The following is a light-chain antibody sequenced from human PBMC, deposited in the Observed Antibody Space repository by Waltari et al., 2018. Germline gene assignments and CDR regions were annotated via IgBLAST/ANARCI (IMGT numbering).Light chain of an antibody. CDR2: ASS. V-gene: IGKV1-17*01. Sequence: DVQMTQSPSSLSASVGDRVTITCRASEGTRDDVGWFQQRPGTAPKRLIYASSHLERGVPSRFSGSASGAEFTLTISSLQPEDFATYYCLQNHGYPRTFGQGTKVEIK. CDR1: EGTRDD. CDR3: LQNHGYPRT. J-gene: IGKJ1*01.